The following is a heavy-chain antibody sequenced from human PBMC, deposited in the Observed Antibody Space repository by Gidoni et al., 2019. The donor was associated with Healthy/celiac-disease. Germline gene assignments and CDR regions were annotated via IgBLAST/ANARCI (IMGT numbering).Heavy chain of an antibody. CDR2: IYYSGST. CDR1: GGSISSSSYY. J-gene: IGHJ6*03. CDR3: ASQGGHYYYMDV. D-gene: IGHD3-16*01. Sequence: QLQLQESGPGLVKPSETLSLTCTVSGGSISSSSYYWGWIRQPPGKGLEWIGSIYYSGSTYYNPSLKSRVTISVDTSKNQFSLKLSSVTAADTAVYYCASQGGHYYYMDVWGKGTTVTVSS. V-gene: IGHV4-39*01.